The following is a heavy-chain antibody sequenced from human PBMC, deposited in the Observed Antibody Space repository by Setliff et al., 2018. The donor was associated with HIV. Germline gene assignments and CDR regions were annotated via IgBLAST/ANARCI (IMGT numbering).Heavy chain of an antibody. J-gene: IGHJ4*02. V-gene: IGHV4-38-2*01. CDR1: GYSISRGYY. Sequence: SETLSLTCVVSGYSISRGYYWAWIRQPPGKGLEWIASIYHSGITYYNPSLRSRVTISVDTSEDQFSLKLSSVTAADTAMYFCARLGHYDSSGYYSALYFDSWGQGTLVTVSS. D-gene: IGHD3-22*01. CDR2: IYHSGIT. CDR3: ARLGHYDSSGYYSALYFDS.